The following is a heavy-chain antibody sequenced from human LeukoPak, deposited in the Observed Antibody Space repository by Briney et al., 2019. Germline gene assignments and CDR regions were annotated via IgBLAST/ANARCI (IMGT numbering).Heavy chain of an antibody. CDR3: ATLSPGDADY. D-gene: IGHD2-21*02. J-gene: IGHJ4*02. CDR1: GFSFSRYS. Sequence: PGGSLRLSCAASGFSFSRYSMNWVRQAPGKGLEWVSSISSSSSYIYYADSVKGRFTISRHNAKNSLYLQMNSLRAEDTAVYYCATLSPGDADYWGQGTLVTVSS. V-gene: IGHV3-21*04. CDR2: ISSSSSYI.